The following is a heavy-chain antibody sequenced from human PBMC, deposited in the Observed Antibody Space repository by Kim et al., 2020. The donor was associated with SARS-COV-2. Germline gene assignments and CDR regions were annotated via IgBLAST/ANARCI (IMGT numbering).Heavy chain of an antibody. Sequence: VKSRFTISRENAKNAVYLNMNSLRAGDTAVYYCARGRLGYSYGYLGGMDVWGQGTTVTVSS. V-gene: IGHV3-13*01. CDR3: ARGRLGYSYGYLGGMDV. J-gene: IGHJ6*02. D-gene: IGHD5-18*01.